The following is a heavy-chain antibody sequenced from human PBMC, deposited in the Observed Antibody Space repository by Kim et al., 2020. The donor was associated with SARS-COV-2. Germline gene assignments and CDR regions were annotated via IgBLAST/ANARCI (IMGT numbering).Heavy chain of an antibody. CDR3: VREVSGETRPRPFDF. V-gene: IGHV3-48*03. J-gene: IGHJ4*02. D-gene: IGHD2-15*01. Sequence: DPVKGRLTIYRDNAKNSLSLQMDSVRAEDTAVYYCVREVSGETRPRPFDFWGQGTLVTVSS.